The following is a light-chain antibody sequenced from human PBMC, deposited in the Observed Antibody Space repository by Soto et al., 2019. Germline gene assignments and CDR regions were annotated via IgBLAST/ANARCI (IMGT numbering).Light chain of an antibody. V-gene: IGKV1-8*01. CDR3: QQYYSYPRT. CDR2: AAS. CDR1: QGISSY. Sequence: AIRMTQSPSSLSASTGDRVTITCRASQGISSYLAWYQQKPGKAPKLLIYAASTLQSGVPSRFSGSGSGTDFNLTISCLQSEDFATYDCQQYYSYPRTFGKGTKVEIK. J-gene: IGKJ1*01.